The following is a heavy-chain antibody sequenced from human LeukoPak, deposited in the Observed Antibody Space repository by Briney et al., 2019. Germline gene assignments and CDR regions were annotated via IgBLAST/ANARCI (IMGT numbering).Heavy chain of an antibody. V-gene: IGHV4-61*02. Sequence: SETLSLTCTVSGASISSDSYYWSWIRQPAGKGLEWIGRIYSSGNTNYNPALMSRVTISLDTSKNQLSLSLSSVTAADTAVYYCARDMTGSGWNDAFDIWGQGQWSPSLQ. CDR3: ARDMTGSGWNDAFDI. CDR2: IYSSGNT. CDR1: GASISSDSYY. J-gene: IGHJ3*02. D-gene: IGHD6-19*01.